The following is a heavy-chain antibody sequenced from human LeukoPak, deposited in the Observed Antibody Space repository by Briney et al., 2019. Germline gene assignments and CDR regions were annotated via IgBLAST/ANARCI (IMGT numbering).Heavy chain of an antibody. V-gene: IGHV3-53*01. CDR3: AKDRSRIAVARYYYYMDV. D-gene: IGHD6-19*01. J-gene: IGHJ6*03. CDR1: GFTVSSYY. Sequence: GGSLRLSCAASGFTVSSYYMNWVRQAPGKELEWVSVIYTGGGRYYADSVRGRFTISRDTSKNMVFLQMNSLRVEDTAVYYCAKDRSRIAVARYYYYMDVWGKGTTVTISS. CDR2: IYTGGGR.